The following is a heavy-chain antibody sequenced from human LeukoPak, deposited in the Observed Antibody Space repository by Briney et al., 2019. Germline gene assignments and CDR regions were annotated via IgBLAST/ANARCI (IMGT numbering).Heavy chain of an antibody. CDR2: IYYSGST. D-gene: IGHD2-15*01. Sequence: PSETLSLTCTVSGGSISSYYWSWLRQPPGKGLEWIGYIYYSGSTHYNPSLKSRVTISVDTSKNQFSLKLSSVTAADTAVYYCARDRGGLDYWGQGTLVTVSS. CDR1: GGSISSYY. J-gene: IGHJ4*02. V-gene: IGHV4-59*01. CDR3: ARDRGGLDY.